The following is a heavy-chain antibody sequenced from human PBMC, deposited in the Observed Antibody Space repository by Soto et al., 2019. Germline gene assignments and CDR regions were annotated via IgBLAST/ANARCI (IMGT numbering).Heavy chain of an antibody. Sequence: EVQLVESGGGLVQPGGSLRLSCAVSGFTVSSNYVTWVRQAPGKGLAWVSVIYGDGVTDYADSVKGRFTISRDYSKNTLILQMNDLRAEDTGLYYCARPLGTRHAYDLWGQGTVVTVSS. V-gene: IGHV3-66*01. CDR1: GFTVSSNY. J-gene: IGHJ3*01. CDR2: IYGDGVT. D-gene: IGHD1-7*01. CDR3: ARPLGTRHAYDL.